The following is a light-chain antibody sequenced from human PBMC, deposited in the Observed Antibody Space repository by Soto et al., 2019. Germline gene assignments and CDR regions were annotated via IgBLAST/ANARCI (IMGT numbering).Light chain of an antibody. CDR1: QGISSY. CDR2: AAS. CDR3: QQYYSYPRT. Sequence: AIRMTQSPSSLSASTGDRVTITCRASQGISSYLAWYQQKPGKAPKLLIYAASTLQSGVPSRFSGSGSGTDFTLTISCLQSEDFETYYCQQYYSYPRTFGHGTKVDIK. J-gene: IGKJ1*01. V-gene: IGKV1-8*01.